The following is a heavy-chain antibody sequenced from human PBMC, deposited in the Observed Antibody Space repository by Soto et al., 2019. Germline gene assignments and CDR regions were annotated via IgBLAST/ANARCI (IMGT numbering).Heavy chain of an antibody. J-gene: IGHJ4*02. D-gene: IGHD5-18*01. V-gene: IGHV3-23*01. CDR3: AKHLRLVDTAFSPNLN. CDR1: GFTFSSYA. Sequence: GGSLRLSCAASGFTFSSYAMSWVRQAPGKGLEWVSAISGSGGSTYYADSVKGRFTISRDNSKNTLYLQMNSLRAEDTAVYYCAKHLRLVDTAFSPNLNWGQGTLVTVSS. CDR2: ISGSGGST.